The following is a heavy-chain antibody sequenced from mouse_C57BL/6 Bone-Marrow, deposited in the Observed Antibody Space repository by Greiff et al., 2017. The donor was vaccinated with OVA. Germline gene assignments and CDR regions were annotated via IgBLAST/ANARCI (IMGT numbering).Heavy chain of an antibody. CDR2: IYPGDGDT. J-gene: IGHJ4*01. V-gene: IGHV1-82*01. D-gene: IGHD1-1*01. CDR1: GYAFSSSW. Sequence: QVQLQQSGPELVKPGASVKISCKASGYAFSSSWMNWVKQRPGKGLEWIGRIYPGDGDTNYNGKFKGKATLTADKSSSTAYMQLSSLTSGDSAVYFCAKYYYGSSYVEDAMDYWGQGTSVTVSS. CDR3: AKYYYGSSYVEDAMDY.